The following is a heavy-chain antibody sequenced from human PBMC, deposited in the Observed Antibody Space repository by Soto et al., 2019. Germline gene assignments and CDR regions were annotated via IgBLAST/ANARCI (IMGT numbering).Heavy chain of an antibody. Sequence: GGSLRLSCAASGFTFSSYSMNWVRQAPGKGLEWVSSISSSSSYIYYADSVKGRFTISRDNAKNSLYLQMNSLRAEDTAVYYCARGHCANGVCYRYSFDYWGQGTLVTVSS. J-gene: IGHJ4*02. D-gene: IGHD2-8*01. CDR3: ARGHCANGVCYRYSFDY. V-gene: IGHV3-21*01. CDR2: ISSSSSYI. CDR1: GFTFSSYS.